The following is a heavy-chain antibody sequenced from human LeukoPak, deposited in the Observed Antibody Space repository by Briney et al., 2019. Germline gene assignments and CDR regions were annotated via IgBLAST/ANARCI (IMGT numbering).Heavy chain of an antibody. V-gene: IGHV4-34*01. CDR3: ARDRSAAAGSPHFFDY. CDR2: INHSGST. CDR1: GGSISGYY. J-gene: IGHJ4*02. D-gene: IGHD6-13*01. Sequence: SETLSLTCAVYGGSISGYYWSWIRQPPGKGLEWIGEINHSGSTNYNPSLKSRVTISVDTSKNQFSLKLSSVTAADTAVYYCARDRSAAAGSPHFFDYWGQGTLVTVSS.